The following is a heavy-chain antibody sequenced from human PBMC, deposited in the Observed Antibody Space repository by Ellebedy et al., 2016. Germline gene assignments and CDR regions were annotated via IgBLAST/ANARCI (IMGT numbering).Heavy chain of an antibody. J-gene: IGHJ4*02. D-gene: IGHD6-19*01. CDR3: AREQWQGT. V-gene: IGHV4-59*01. CDR2: IYHTGGT. Sequence: GSLRLXCSVSGGSMSPYYWNWIRQAPGMGLEWLGCIYHTGGTNYNPSLESRITISLDTSKNQFSLRLTSVTAADTAVYYCAREQWQGTWGQGTLVTVSS. CDR1: GGSMSPYY.